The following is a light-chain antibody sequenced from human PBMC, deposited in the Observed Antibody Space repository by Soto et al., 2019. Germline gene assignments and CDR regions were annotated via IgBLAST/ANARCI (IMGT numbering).Light chain of an antibody. Sequence: QSVLTQPPSASGTPGQRVIISCSVSSSNIGSNTLNWYQQVPGMAPKLMIYEVSNRPSGVSNRFSGSKSGNTASLTISGLQAEDEADYYCSSYTSSSTRYVFGTGTKVTVL. CDR1: SSNIGSNT. V-gene: IGLV1-44*01. CDR3: SSYTSSSTRYV. J-gene: IGLJ1*01. CDR2: EVS.